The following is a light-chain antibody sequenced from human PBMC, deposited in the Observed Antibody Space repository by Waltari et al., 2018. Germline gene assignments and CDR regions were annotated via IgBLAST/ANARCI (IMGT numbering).Light chain of an antibody. CDR2: DAS. J-gene: IGKJ1*01. Sequence: IMLTQSPGTLSLSPGERATLPCRAGQSVGRSLVWYQQKPGQAPRLLIYDASRRATGIPDRFSGSGFGTDFSLTISRLEPEDFAVYYCQKYESLPATFGQGTKVEIK. CDR1: QSVGRS. CDR3: QKYESLPAT. V-gene: IGKV3-20*01.